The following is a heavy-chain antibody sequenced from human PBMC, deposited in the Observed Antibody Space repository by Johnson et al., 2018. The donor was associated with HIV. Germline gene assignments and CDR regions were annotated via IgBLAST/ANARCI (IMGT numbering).Heavy chain of an antibody. CDR2: ISSGGSTI. CDR3: ASQYSSSSMAFDI. CDR1: GFTFSDYY. D-gene: IGHD6-6*01. Sequence: QVQLVESGGGLVKPGGSLRLSCAASGFTFSDYYMSWIRQAPGKGLEWVSYISSGGSTIYYADSVKGRFTISRDNAKKSLYLQMNSLRAEDTAVYYCASQYSSSSMAFDIWGQGTMVTVSS. J-gene: IGHJ3*02. V-gene: IGHV3-11*04.